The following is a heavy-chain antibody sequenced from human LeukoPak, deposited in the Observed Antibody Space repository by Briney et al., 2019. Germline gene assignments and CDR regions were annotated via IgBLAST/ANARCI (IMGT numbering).Heavy chain of an antibody. V-gene: IGHV3-7*01. Sequence: PGGSLRLSCAASGFTFSAYWMTWVRQAPGKGLEWVAVINPGGSEKYYVDSVEGRLTISRDNAKSSVYLQVDSLRSEDTAVYYCARQGKGDFAWGQGTLVTVSS. D-gene: IGHD2-21*02. J-gene: IGHJ4*02. CDR3: ARQGKGDFA. CDR2: INPGGSEK. CDR1: GFTFSAYW.